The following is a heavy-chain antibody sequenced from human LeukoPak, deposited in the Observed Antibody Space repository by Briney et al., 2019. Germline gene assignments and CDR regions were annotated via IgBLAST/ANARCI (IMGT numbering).Heavy chain of an antibody. CDR3: ARDYGYSSSGMDV. J-gene: IGHJ6*04. CDR2: INWNGGST. CDR1: GFTFDDYG. Sequence: RGSLRLSCAASGFTFDDYGMSWVRQAPGKGLEWVSGINWNGGSTGYADSVKGRSTISRDNAKNSLYLQMNSLRAEDTALYHCARDYGYSSSGMDVWGKGTTVTVSS. D-gene: IGHD6-13*01. V-gene: IGHV3-20*01.